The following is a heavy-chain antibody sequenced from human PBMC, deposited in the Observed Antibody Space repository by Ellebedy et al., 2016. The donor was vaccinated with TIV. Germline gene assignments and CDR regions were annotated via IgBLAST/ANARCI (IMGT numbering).Heavy chain of an antibody. J-gene: IGHJ4*02. V-gene: IGHV3-30*03. CDR1: GFTFRNHG. CDR2: ISSDGSNK. D-gene: IGHD3-10*01. CDR3: ARGGSSGSSDY. Sequence: GGSLRLXXVASGFTFRNHGIYWVRQAPGKGLEWVAVISSDGSNKYYADSVKGRFTISRDNSKNTLYLQMNSLRTDDMAVYYCARGGSSGSSDYWGQGTLVTVSS.